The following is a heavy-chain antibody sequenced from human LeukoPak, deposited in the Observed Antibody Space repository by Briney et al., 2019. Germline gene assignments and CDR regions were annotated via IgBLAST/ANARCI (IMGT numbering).Heavy chain of an antibody. J-gene: IGHJ5*02. CDR2: IYYSGST. CDR3: ARRKIRVTIFGVVTEFDP. V-gene: IGHV4-59*01. D-gene: IGHD3-3*01. Sequence: SETLSLTCPVSGGSISSYYWSWIRQPPGKGLEWIGYIYYSGSTNYNPSLKSRVTISVDTSKNQFSLKLSSVTAADTAVYYCARRKIRVTIFGVVTEFDPWGQGTLVTVSS. CDR1: GGSISSYY.